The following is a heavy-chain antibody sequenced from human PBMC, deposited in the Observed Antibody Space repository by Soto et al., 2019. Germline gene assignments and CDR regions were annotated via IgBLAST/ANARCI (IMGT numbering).Heavy chain of an antibody. CDR1: GFSLSGTSVG. V-gene: IGHV2-5*01. Sequence: QITLKESGHALVNPTQTLTLTCSFSGFSLSGTSVGVGWIRQPPGKALEWLTLIYGNDDKRYSPSLKSRLTITKDTSKTQVVSTMTNMDPVDTATYYCAHRDTSGYYPTTLDFWGQGTLVTVSS. D-gene: IGHD3-22*01. CDR3: AHRDTSGYYPTTLDF. CDR2: IYGNDDK. J-gene: IGHJ4*02.